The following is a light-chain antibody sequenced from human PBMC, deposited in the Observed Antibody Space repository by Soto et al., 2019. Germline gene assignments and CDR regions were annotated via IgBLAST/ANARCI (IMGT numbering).Light chain of an antibody. CDR3: QQYNNWPRT. V-gene: IGKV3-15*01. CDR2: GAS. CDR1: QSVSSN. Sequence: EIVMTQSPATLSVSPGERATLSCRASQSVSSNLVWYQQKPGQAPRLLIYGASTRATGILAMFSGSGSGTEFTLTISRLQSEDFAVYYCQQYNNWPRTFGQGTKVEIK. J-gene: IGKJ1*01.